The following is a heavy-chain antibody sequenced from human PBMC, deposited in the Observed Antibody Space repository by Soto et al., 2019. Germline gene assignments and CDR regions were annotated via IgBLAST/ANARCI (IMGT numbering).Heavy chain of an antibody. CDR3: ARDLGKVTGDI. CDR1: GFTVSSHY. CDR2: FYMDGTT. J-gene: IGHJ3*02. V-gene: IGHV3-66*01. Sequence: EVQLVESGGGLVQPGGSLRLSFAASGFTVSSHYMSWVRQAPGKGLEWVSVFYMDGTTHYADSAKGRFSISRDNSKNTLYFQMNSLRPKDTAVYYCARDLGKVTGDIWGQGTMVTVSS. D-gene: IGHD7-27*01.